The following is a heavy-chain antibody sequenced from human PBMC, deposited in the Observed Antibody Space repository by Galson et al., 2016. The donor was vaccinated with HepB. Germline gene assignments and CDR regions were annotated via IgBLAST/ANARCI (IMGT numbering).Heavy chain of an antibody. CDR2: ISGDGNST. CDR3: TRAVYSSSWLRYYGMDV. D-gene: IGHD6-13*01. V-gene: IGHV3-74*01. J-gene: IGHJ6*02. CDR1: GFTFSSYW. Sequence: SLRLSCAASGFTFSSYWMHWVRQAPGKGLMWVSRISGDGNSTSYADSVKGRFTISRDNAKNTRYLQLNSLRGEDTAVYYCTRAVYSSSWLRYYGMDVWGQGTAVTVSS.